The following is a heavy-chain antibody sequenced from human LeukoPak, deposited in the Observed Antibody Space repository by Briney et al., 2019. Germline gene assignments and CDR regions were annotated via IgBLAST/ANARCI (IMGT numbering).Heavy chain of an antibody. V-gene: IGHV4-34*01. CDR3: ARGEGRDFDY. CDR1: GFTFSDYY. J-gene: IGHJ4*02. Sequence: GSLRLSCAASGFTFSDYYMSWIRQPPGKGLEWIGDINHSGSPTYNPSLKSRVTMSLDTSKNQFSLRLTSVTAADTAVYYCARGEGRDFDYWGQGTLVTVSS. CDR2: INHSGSP.